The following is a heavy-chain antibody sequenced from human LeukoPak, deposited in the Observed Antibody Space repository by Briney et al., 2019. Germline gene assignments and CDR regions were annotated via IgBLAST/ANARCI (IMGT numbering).Heavy chain of an antibody. J-gene: IGHJ4*02. CDR3: AKDSWGTAYLYYFDY. CDR1: GFTFSSYA. CDR2: ISGSGGST. V-gene: IGHV3-23*01. Sequence: QPGGPLRLSCAPSGFTFSSYAMSWVRQAPGKGLEWVSAISGSGGSTYYADSVKGRFTISRDNSKNTLYLQMNSLRAEDTAVYYCAKDSWGTAYLYYFDYWGQGTLVTVSS. D-gene: IGHD2-15*01.